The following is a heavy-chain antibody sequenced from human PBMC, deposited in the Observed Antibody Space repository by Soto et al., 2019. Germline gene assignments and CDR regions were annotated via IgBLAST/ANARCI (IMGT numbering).Heavy chain of an antibody. CDR3: ASSPGIAAEAGYYGMDV. J-gene: IGHJ6*02. V-gene: IGHV1-69*13. D-gene: IGHD6-13*01. Sequence: VASVKVSCKASGGTFSSYAISWVRQAPGQGLEWMGGIIPIFGTANYAQKFQGRVTITADESTSTAYMELSSLRSEDTAVYYCASSPGIAAEAGYYGMDVWGQGTTVTAP. CDR2: IIPIFGTA. CDR1: GGTFSSYA.